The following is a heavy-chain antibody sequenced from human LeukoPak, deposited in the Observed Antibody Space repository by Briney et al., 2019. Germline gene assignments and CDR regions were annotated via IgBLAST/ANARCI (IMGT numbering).Heavy chain of an antibody. D-gene: IGHD6-13*01. CDR1: GFTFSSYS. CDR3: ARDYSSSRYFDY. Sequence: GGSLRLSCAASGFTFSSYSMNWVRQAPGKGLEWFSSISSRSSYIYYADSVKGRFTISRDNAKNSLFLQMNSLRAEDTAVYFCARDYSSSRYFDYWGQGTLVTVSS. V-gene: IGHV3-21*01. J-gene: IGHJ4*02. CDR2: ISSRSSYI.